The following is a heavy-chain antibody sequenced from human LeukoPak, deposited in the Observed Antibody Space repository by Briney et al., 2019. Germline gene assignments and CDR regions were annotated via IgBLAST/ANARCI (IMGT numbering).Heavy chain of an antibody. D-gene: IGHD3-22*01. J-gene: IGHJ6*03. Sequence: ASVKVSCKASGGTFSSYAISWVRQAPGQGLEWMGGIIPIFGTANYAQKFQGRVTITTDESTSTAYMELSSLRSEDTAVYYCASTPYYYDSSGKYYYYYMDVWGKGTTVTVSS. V-gene: IGHV1-69*05. CDR3: ASTPYYYDSSGKYYYYYMDV. CDR2: IIPIFGTA. CDR1: GGTFSSYA.